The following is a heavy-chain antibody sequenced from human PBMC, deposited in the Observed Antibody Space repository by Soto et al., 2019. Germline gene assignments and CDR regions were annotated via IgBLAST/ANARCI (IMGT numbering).Heavy chain of an antibody. CDR2: MSHSGGI. V-gene: IGHV4-34*01. Sequence: QVQLQQWGAGLLKPSETLSLTCAVYGGFVSSGSYYWSWIRQPPGKGLEWIGEMSHSGGIHFNPSLKRRVTISVDTSKNQFSLKMSSVTAADTALYYCARVERGTATTVVDAFDIWGPGTMVTVSS. D-gene: IGHD1-1*01. CDR1: GGFVSSGSYY. CDR3: ARVERGTATTVVDAFDI. J-gene: IGHJ3*02.